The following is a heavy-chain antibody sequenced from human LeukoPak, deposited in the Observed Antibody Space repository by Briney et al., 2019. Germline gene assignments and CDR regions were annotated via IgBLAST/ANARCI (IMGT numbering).Heavy chain of an antibody. V-gene: IGHV4-30-2*01. CDR1: GGSISSGGYY. CDR3: AREMGGYSSSWYAGDNWFDP. CDR2: IYHSGST. Sequence: SQTLSLTCTVSGGSISSGGYYWSWIRQPPGKGLEWIGYIYHSGSTYYNPSLKSRVTISVDRSKNQFSLKLSSVTAADTAVYYCAREMGGYSSSWYAGDNWFDPWGQGTLVTVSS. J-gene: IGHJ5*02. D-gene: IGHD6-13*01.